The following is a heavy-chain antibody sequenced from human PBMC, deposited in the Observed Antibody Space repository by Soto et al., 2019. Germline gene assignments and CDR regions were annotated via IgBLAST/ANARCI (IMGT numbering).Heavy chain of an antibody. Sequence: PGQSLKISCKGSGYRFTNSWITWVRQMPGKGLEWMGRIDPSDSYTNYSPSFQGHVTISVDKSISTAYLQWSSLKASDTAIYYCSRLGYGYYFDYWGKGKLVTVYS. CDR3: SRLGYGYYFDY. V-gene: IGHV5-10-1*01. CDR1: GYRFTNSW. D-gene: IGHD1-1*01. J-gene: IGHJ4*02. CDR2: IDPSDSYT.